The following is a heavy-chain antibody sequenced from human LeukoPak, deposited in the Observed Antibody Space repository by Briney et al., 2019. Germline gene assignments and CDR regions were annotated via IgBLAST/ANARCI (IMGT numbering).Heavy chain of an antibody. CDR3: ARNIPSTVTPYYYYYMDV. Sequence: SETLSLTCAVYGGSFSGYYWSWIRQPPGKWLEWIGEINHSGSTNYNPSLKSRVTISVDTSKNQFSLKLSSVTAADTAVYYCARNIPSTVTPYYYYYMDVWGKGTTVTVSS. CDR2: INHSGST. J-gene: IGHJ6*03. D-gene: IGHD4-17*01. CDR1: GGSFSGYY. V-gene: IGHV4-34*01.